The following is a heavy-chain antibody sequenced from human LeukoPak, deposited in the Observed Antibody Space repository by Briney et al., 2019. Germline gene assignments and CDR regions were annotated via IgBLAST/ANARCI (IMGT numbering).Heavy chain of an antibody. CDR2: ISSNGGST. V-gene: IGHV3-64*01. CDR1: GFTFSSYA. J-gene: IGHJ6*02. Sequence: GGSLRLSCAASGFTFSSYAMHWVRQAPGKGLEYVPAISSNGGSTYYANSVKGRFTISRDNSKNTLYLQMGSLRAEDMAVYYCARSLYQLLSMDVWGQGTTVTVSS. CDR3: ARSLYQLLSMDV. D-gene: IGHD2-2*01.